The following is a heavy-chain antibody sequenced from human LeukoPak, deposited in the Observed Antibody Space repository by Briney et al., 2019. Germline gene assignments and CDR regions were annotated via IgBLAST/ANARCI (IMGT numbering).Heavy chain of an antibody. CDR3: ASGDGSYFSLDY. D-gene: IGHD1-26*01. CDR2: INPTGGST. V-gene: IGHV1-46*01. Sequence: ASVKVSCKASGYTFTSYYMHWVRQAPGQGLEWMGLINPTGGSTGYAQKFQGRVTITRDTSASTAYMELSSLRSEDMAVYYCASGDGSYFSLDYWGQGTLVTVSS. J-gene: IGHJ4*02. CDR1: GYTFTSYY.